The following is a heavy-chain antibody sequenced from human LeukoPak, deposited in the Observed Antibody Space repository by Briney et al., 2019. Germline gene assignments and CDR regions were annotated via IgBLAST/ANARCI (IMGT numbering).Heavy chain of an antibody. V-gene: IGHV3-64D*09. Sequence: GGSLRLSCSASGFTFSDYAMYWVRQAPGKGLEFVSAISSNGYSTYYGDSAKGRFTISRDNSKNTLYLQMSGLRVEDTAVYYCVKVGKWEPIGPFDYWGQGTLVTVSS. CDR2: ISSNGYST. CDR3: VKVGKWEPIGPFDY. D-gene: IGHD1-26*01. CDR1: GFTFSDYA. J-gene: IGHJ4*02.